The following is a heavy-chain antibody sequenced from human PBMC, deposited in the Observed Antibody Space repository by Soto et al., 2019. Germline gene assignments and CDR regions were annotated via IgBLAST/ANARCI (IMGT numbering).Heavy chain of an antibody. V-gene: IGHV3-21*01. J-gene: IGHJ4*02. CDR1: GFPFSSYS. CDR3: ARSLGDYDFWSGLFDY. D-gene: IGHD3-3*01. CDR2: ISSSSSYI. Sequence: GGSLRLSCAASGFPFSSYSMNWVRQAPGKGLEWVSSISSSSSYIYYADSVKGRFTISRDNAKNSLYLQMNSLRAEDTAVYYCARSLGDYDFWSGLFDYWGQGTLVTVSS.